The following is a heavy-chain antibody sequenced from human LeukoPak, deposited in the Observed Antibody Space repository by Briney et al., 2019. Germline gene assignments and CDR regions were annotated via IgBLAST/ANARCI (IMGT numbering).Heavy chain of an antibody. D-gene: IGHD6-19*01. CDR3: ARESTAEADY. J-gene: IGHJ4*02. Sequence: GGSLRLSCAASGFTFSSYSMSWVRQAPGKGLEWVSSISSSSSYIYYADSAKGRFTISRDNAKNSLYLQMNSLRAEDTAVYYCARESTAEADYWGQGTLVTVSS. V-gene: IGHV3-21*01. CDR1: GFTFSSYS. CDR2: ISSSSSYI.